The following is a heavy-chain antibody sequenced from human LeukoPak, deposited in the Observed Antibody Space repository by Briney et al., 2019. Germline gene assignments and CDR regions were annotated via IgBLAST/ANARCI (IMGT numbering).Heavy chain of an antibody. CDR3: ATYSSLNRREFQY. CDR2: IKADGSEK. D-gene: IGHD3-22*01. Sequence: GGSLRLSCAASGFTFSSYGMHWVRQAPGKGLQWVANIKADGSEKYYVDSVKGRFTISRDNAKNSLYLQMNSLRAEDTAVYYCATYSSLNRREFQYWGQGTLLTVSS. V-gene: IGHV3-7*01. CDR1: GFTFSSYG. J-gene: IGHJ1*01.